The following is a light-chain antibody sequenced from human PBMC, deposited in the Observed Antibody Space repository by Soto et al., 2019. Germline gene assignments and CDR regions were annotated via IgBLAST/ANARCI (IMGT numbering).Light chain of an antibody. V-gene: IGKV3-11*01. CDR2: DAS. Sequence: EIVLTQSPATLSLSPGERXTLSCRASQSVTDFLAWYQQKPGQAPRLLIYDASNRATGVPARFSGSGSGTDFTLTISSLEPEDSAVYYCQQRSGWPPLTFGGGTKVAIK. CDR1: QSVTDF. CDR3: QQRSGWPPLT. J-gene: IGKJ4*01.